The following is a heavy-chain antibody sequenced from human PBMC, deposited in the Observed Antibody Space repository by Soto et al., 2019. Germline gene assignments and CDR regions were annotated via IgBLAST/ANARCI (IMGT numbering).Heavy chain of an antibody. J-gene: IGHJ4*02. CDR3: ARHPLWFGEFLDY. CDR1: EGSISSSSYE. D-gene: IGHD3-10*01. V-gene: IGHV4-39*01. Sequence: WGALSLMRSVDEGSISSSSYEWCWIRQPPGKGLEWIGSIYYSGSTYYNPSLKSRVTISVDTSKNQFSLKLSSVTAADMAVYYCARHPLWFGEFLDYWGQGTLAT. CDR2: IYYSGST.